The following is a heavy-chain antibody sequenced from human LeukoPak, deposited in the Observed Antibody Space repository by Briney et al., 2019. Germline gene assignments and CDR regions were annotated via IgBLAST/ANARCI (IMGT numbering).Heavy chain of an antibody. V-gene: IGHV3-48*02. CDR2: TRSSSTTI. D-gene: IGHD6-13*01. J-gene: IGHJ4*02. CDR1: GFIVTSNY. Sequence: GGSLRLSRAASGFIVTSNYMSWVRQAPGKGLEWVSYTRSSSTTIYSADSVKGRFTISRDNAKNSLYLQMDSLRDEDTAVYYCARVWSGQELVLGDYWGQGALVTVSS. CDR3: ARVWSGQELVLGDY.